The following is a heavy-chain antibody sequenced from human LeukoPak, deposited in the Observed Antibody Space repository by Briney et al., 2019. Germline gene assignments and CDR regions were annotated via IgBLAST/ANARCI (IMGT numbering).Heavy chain of an antibody. CDR3: AKDLVLVRRVGSSEKLDY. D-gene: IGHD3-10*01. Sequence: GGSLRLSCVASGFIFSDYAMSWVRQAPGKGLEWVSSLLSGGDTTSYADSVRGRFTISRDNSKNTLYLEMNSLRAEDTAMYYCAKDLVLVRRVGSSEKLDYWGQGTLVTVSS. V-gene: IGHV3-23*01. CDR2: LLSGGDTT. J-gene: IGHJ4*02. CDR1: GFIFSDYA.